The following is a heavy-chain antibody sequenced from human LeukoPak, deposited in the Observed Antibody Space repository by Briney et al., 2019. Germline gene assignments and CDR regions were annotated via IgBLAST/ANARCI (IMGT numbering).Heavy chain of an antibody. Sequence: GGSLRLSCAASGFTFSSYSMNWVRQAPGKGLEWVAVIWSDGSNKYYADSVKGRFTISRDNSKNTLYLQMSSLRAEDTAVYYCARASGSFDYWGQGTLVTVSS. CDR3: ARASGSFDY. J-gene: IGHJ4*02. CDR2: IWSDGSNK. CDR1: GFTFSSYS. D-gene: IGHD1-26*01. V-gene: IGHV3-33*08.